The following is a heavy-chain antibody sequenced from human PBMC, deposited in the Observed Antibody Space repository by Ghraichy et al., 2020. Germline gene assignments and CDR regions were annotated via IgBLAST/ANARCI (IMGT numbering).Heavy chain of an antibody. CDR2: ISAYNGNT. CDR3: ARDPTVCSSTSCYGPHLPYGMDV. CDR1: GYTFTSYG. Sequence: ASVKVSCKASGYTFTSYGISWVRQAPGQGLEWMGWISAYNGNTNYAQKLQGRVTMTTDTSTSTAYMELRSLRSDDTAVYYCARDPTVCSSTSCYGPHLPYGMDVWGQGTTVTVSS. J-gene: IGHJ6*02. V-gene: IGHV1-18*04. D-gene: IGHD2-2*01.